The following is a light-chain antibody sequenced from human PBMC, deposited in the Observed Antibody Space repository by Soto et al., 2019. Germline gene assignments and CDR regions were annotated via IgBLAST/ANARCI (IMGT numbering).Light chain of an antibody. V-gene: IGKV1-5*01. CDR3: QQYNSYL. CDR2: DAS. Sequence: IQMTQSPSTLSASVGHRVTITCRASQSISSWLAWYQQKPGKAPKLLIYDASSLESGVPSRFSGSGSGTEFTLTISSLQPDDFATYYCQQYNSYLFGQGTKVDIK. CDR1: QSISSW. J-gene: IGKJ1*01.